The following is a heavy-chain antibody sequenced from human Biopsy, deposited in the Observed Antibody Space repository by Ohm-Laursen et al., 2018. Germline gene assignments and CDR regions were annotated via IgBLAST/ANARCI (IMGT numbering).Heavy chain of an antibody. V-gene: IGHV4-4*07. CDR3: AREPRIAAVAYFDP. D-gene: IGHD6-13*01. CDR1: GGSISNYY. J-gene: IGHJ5*02. CDR2: IYSSGST. Sequence: SETLSLTCSVSGGSISNYYWSWIRQPAGKGLEGIGRIYSSGSTNYNPSLKSRVTKSVDTSKNQFSLILSSMTAADTVVYYCAREPRIAAVAYFDPWGQGTLVTVSS.